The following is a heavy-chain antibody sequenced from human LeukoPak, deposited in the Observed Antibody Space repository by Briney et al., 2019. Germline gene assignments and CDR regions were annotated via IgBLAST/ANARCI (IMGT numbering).Heavy chain of an antibody. V-gene: IGHV4-30-4*08. Sequence: SETLSLTCTVSGGSISSGDYYWSWIRQPPRKGLEWIGYIYYSGSTYYNPSLKSRVTISVDTSMNQFSLKLSSVTAADTAVYYCARAGYSSSWYPIDAFDIWGQGTMVTVSS. D-gene: IGHD6-13*01. CDR3: ARAGYSSSWYPIDAFDI. CDR1: GGSISSGDYY. CDR2: IYYSGST. J-gene: IGHJ3*02.